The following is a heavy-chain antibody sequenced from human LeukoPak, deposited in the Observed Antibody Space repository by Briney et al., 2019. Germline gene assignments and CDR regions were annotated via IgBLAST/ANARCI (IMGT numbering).Heavy chain of an antibody. CDR1: RFTFSSYY. D-gene: IGHD1-26*01. Sequence: SGGSLRLSCVASRFTFSSYYMYWVRQAPGKGLEWVAFISDDGVKKYYAGSVKGRFSISRDNYKKTLYLQLDSLRTEDTAVYYCARVWETQYYFDHWGRGTLVTVSS. J-gene: IGHJ4*02. CDR3: ARVWETQYYFDH. V-gene: IGHV3-30-3*01. CDR2: ISDDGVKK.